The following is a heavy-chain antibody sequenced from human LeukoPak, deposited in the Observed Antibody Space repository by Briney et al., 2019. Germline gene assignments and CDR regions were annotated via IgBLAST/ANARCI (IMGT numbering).Heavy chain of an antibody. Sequence: PSETLSLTCTVSGGSISSYYWSWVRQPPGKGLEWVGYIYYSGGTNYNPSLKSRVTISVDTSKNQFSLKLSSVTAADTAVYYCARELTGDGAFDIWGQGTMVAVSS. CDR2: IYYSGGT. D-gene: IGHD7-27*01. J-gene: IGHJ3*02. V-gene: IGHV4-59*01. CDR3: ARELTGDGAFDI. CDR1: GGSISSYY.